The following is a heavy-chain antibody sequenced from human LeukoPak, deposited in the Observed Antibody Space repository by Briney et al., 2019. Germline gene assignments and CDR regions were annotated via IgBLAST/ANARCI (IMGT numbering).Heavy chain of an antibody. D-gene: IGHD5-18*01. CDR1: GGSISSSSYY. CDR2: IYYSGST. J-gene: IGHJ4*02. CDR3: ARRRGYSYGYPSYFDY. V-gene: IGHV4-39*01. Sequence: SETLSLTCTVSGGSISSSSYYWGWIRQPPGKGLEWIGSIYYSGSTYYNPSLKSRVTISVDTSKNQFSLKLSSVTAADTAVYYCARRRGYSYGYPSYFDYWGRGTLVTVSS.